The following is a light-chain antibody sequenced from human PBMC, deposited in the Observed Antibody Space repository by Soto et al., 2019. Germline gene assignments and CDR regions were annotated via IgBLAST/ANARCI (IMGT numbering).Light chain of an antibody. CDR2: AAS. CDR1: QGISSY. CDR3: QQYYSDPPLT. V-gene: IGKV1-8*01. Sequence: AIRMTQSPSSLSASTGDRVTITCRASQGISSYLAWYQQKPGKAPKLLIYAASTLQSGVPSRFSGSGSGTDFTLTYSFWQSDDVATYCCQQYYSDPPLTFGGGTKGESK. J-gene: IGKJ4*01.